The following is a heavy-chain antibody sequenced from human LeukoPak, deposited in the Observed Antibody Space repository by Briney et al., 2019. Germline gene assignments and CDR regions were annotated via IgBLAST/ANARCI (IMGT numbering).Heavy chain of an antibody. CDR1: GGSISSSNW. Sequence: SETLSLTCAVSGGSISSSNWWSWVRQPPGKGLEWIGEIYHSGSTNYNPSLKSRVTISVDKSKNQFSLKLSSVTAADTAVYYCARGVVAAPQTFDYWGQGTLVTVSS. J-gene: IGHJ4*02. CDR3: ARGVVAAPQTFDY. V-gene: IGHV4-4*02. D-gene: IGHD2-15*01. CDR2: IYHSGST.